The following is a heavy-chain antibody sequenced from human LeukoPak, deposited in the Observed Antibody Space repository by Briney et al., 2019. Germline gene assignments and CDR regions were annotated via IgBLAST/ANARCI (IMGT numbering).Heavy chain of an antibody. CDR3: ARDAYYYDSSGYQGGDYYYMDV. CDR1: GYTFTSYG. D-gene: IGHD3-22*01. J-gene: IGHJ6*03. CDR2: ISAYNSNT. V-gene: IGHV1-18*01. Sequence: DSVKVSCKASGYTFTSYGISWVRQAPGQGLEWMGWISAYNSNTNYAKTLQGRVTMTTDTSTSTAYMELRSLRSDDTAVYYCARDAYYYDSSGYQGGDYYYMDVWGKGTTVTVSS.